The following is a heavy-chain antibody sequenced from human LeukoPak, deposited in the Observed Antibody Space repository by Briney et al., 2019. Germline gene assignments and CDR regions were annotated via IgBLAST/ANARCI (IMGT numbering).Heavy chain of an antibody. J-gene: IGHJ4*02. D-gene: IGHD6-19*01. V-gene: IGHV3-48*02. CDR1: GFTFSSFG. CDR3: AKDLMFYGPVAALDY. CDR2: ISDSSSLT. Sequence: GGSLRLSCAASGFTFSSFGMNWVRQAPGKGLEWVSYISDSSSLTYYADSVKGRFTISRDNAKNSLSLQLNSLRDEDTAVYYCAKDLMFYGPVAALDYWGQGTLVTVSS.